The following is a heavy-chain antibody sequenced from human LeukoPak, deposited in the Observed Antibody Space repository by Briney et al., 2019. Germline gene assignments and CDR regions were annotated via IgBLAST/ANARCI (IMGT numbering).Heavy chain of an antibody. CDR1: GFTFSSYA. J-gene: IGHJ3*02. CDR2: INGSGGST. V-gene: IGHV3-23*01. Sequence: GGSLRLSCAASGFTFSSYAMRWVRQTPGKGLEWVSDINGSGGSTYYADSVKGRFTISGDNARNSLYLQMNSLRAEDTAVYYCARGYSNYGYTFDIWGQGTMVTVSS. D-gene: IGHD4-11*01. CDR3: ARGYSNYGYTFDI.